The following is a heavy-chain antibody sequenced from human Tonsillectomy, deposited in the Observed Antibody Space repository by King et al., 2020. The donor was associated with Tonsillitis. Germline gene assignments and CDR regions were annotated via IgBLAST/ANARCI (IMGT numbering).Heavy chain of an antibody. CDR2: IKSKTAGGTT. D-gene: IGHD3-22*01. V-gene: IGHV3-15*01. Sequence: GGCVRVSWGASGFTLSNAWMSWVRQAPGKGREWVGRIKSKTAGGTTDYAAPVKGRFTISRDDSENTLYLQMNSLKTEDTAVYYCTTFSYYYENSGYFDAFDIWGQGTLVTVSS. CDR1: GFTLSNAW. CDR3: TTFSYYYENSGYFDAFDI. J-gene: IGHJ3*02.